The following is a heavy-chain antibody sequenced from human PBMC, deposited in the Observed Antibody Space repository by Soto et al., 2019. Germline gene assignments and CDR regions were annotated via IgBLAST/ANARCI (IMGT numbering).Heavy chain of an antibody. CDR2: IRGRAQGGTT. CDR1: GFTFINAW. J-gene: IGHJ5*02. V-gene: IGHV3-15*01. CDR3: VTHLNYYDTGRRSA. Sequence: EVQLVESGGGLVKPGESIRLSCAASGFTFINAWLSWVRQAPGKRLEWVGRIRGRAQGGTTDYAAPVNGRCTVARDDSPPMVFLQMNRLRTEETSLDYSVTHLNYYDTGRRSAWGPGTRVTVSS. D-gene: IGHD3-10*01.